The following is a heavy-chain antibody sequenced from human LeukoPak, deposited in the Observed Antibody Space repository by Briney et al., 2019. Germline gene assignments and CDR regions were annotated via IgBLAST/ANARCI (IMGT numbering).Heavy chain of an antibody. Sequence: SETPSLTCAVSGYSISSGHYWGWIRQPPGKGLEWIGNIYHSGSTYYNPSLKSRVTISVDTSKNQFSLKLSSVTAADTAVYYCARHGSSWVWFDPWGQGTLVTVSS. V-gene: IGHV4-38-2*01. CDR3: ARHGSSWVWFDP. CDR2: IYHSGST. CDR1: GYSISSGHY. J-gene: IGHJ5*02. D-gene: IGHD6-6*01.